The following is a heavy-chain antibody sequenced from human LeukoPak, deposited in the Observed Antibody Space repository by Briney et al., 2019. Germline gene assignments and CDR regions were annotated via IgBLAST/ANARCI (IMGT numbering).Heavy chain of an antibody. CDR3: ARHGDRTWYEHSAI. Sequence: PSETLSLTCTVSGGSISNYYWSWIRQPPGKGLEWIGYIYYSGSSNYNPSLKGRVTISVDTSTNQSSLKLSSVTADDTAVYYCARHGDRTWYEHSAIRRQGPMATVSS. D-gene: IGHD6-13*01. V-gene: IGHV4-59*08. CDR2: IYYSGSS. J-gene: IGHJ3*02. CDR1: GGSISNYY.